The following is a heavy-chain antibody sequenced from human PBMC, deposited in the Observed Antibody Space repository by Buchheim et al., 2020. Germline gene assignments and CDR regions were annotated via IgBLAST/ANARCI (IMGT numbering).Heavy chain of an antibody. Sequence: QVQLVESGGGVVQPGRSLRLSCAASGFTFSSYGMHWVRQAPGKGLEWVAVISYDGSNKYYADSVKGRFTISRDNSKNTRYLQMNSLRAEDTAVYYCAKDHSTSRYYYDSSGFGAIYWGQGTL. V-gene: IGHV3-30*18. CDR2: ISYDGSNK. CDR1: GFTFSSYG. D-gene: IGHD3-22*01. CDR3: AKDHSTSRYYYDSSGFGAIY. J-gene: IGHJ4*02.